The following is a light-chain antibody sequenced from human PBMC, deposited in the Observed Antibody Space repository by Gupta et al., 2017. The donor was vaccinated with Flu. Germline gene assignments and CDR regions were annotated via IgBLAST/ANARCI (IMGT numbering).Light chain of an antibody. J-gene: IGLJ2*01. Sequence: SSELTQDPAVSVALGQTVRITCQGDSLRRYYASWYQQTPGQAPVLVIYGKDNRPSGIPDRFSGSSSGNTASLTITGAQAEDEADYYCNSRDSSGNHAVFGGGTRLTVL. V-gene: IGLV3-19*01. CDR1: SLRRYY. CDR3: NSRDSSGNHAV. CDR2: GKD.